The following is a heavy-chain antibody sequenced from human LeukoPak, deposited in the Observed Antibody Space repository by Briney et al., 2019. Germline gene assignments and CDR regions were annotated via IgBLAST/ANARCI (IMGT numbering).Heavy chain of an antibody. J-gene: IGHJ6*02. CDR2: INPNSGGP. CDR3: ARYRASRKDIVVVPAAIPPYGMDV. CDR1: GYTFTDYY. Sequence: ASVKVSCKASGYTFTDYYMHWVRQAPGQGLEWMGRINPNSGGPNYAQKFQGRVTMTRDTSISTAYMELSRLRSDDTAVYYCARYRASRKDIVVVPAAIPPYGMDVWGQGTTVTVSS. V-gene: IGHV1-2*06. D-gene: IGHD2-2*02.